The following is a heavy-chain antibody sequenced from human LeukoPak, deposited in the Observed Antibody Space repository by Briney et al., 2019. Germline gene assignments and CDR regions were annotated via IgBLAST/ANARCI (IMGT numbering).Heavy chain of an antibody. V-gene: IGHV3-30*02. CDR2: IRYEGSNK. CDR3: APWREN. J-gene: IGHJ4*02. D-gene: IGHD1-1*01. CDR1: GFTFSING. Sequence: GGSRRLSCAPSGFTFSINGMHWVRQAPRKGLEWVAFIRYEGSNKYYRDSVKGRFTLSRENSKSTLYLQMNSMTAEDTAIYYCAPWRENWGQGTLVTVSS.